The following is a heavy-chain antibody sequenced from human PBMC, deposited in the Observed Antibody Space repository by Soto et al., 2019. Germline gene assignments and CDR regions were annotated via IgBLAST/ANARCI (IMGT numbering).Heavy chain of an antibody. V-gene: IGHV3-23*01. CDR1: EFTFRSYA. J-gene: IGHJ5*02. Sequence: TGGSLRLSCAASEFTFRSYAMSWARQAPGKGLEWVSSLLCRGSGKYYADSVKGRFTISSDRSANSLYLQMDSLRAEDTCVYYCAKEAVYGYGVWLLDSWGQGTVVTVSS. CDR3: AKEAVYGYGVWLLDS. D-gene: IGHD5-18*01. CDR2: LLCRGSGK.